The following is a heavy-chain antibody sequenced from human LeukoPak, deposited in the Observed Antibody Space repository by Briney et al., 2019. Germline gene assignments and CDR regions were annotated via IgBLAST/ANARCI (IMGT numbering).Heavy chain of an antibody. CDR2: IYSGGST. V-gene: IGHV3-66*04. D-gene: IGHD6-19*01. CDR3: AKRGYSSGWYGKETYYFDY. CDR1: GFTVSSNY. Sequence: GGSLRLSCAASGFTVSSNYMSWVRQAPGKGLEWVSVIYSGGSTYYADSVKGRFTISRDNSKNALYLQMNSLRAEDTAVYYCAKRGYSSGWYGKETYYFDYWGQGTLVTVSS. J-gene: IGHJ4*02.